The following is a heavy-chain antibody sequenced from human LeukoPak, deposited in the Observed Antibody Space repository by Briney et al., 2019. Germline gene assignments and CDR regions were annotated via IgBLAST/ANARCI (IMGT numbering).Heavy chain of an antibody. CDR1: GDTFSSNG. V-gene: IGHV3-30*02. CDR2: ICYDGSNQ. CDR3: AKVGVAAAGSPHFDY. J-gene: IGHJ4*02. Sequence: GGSLRLSCAASGDTFSSNGMHWGRDAPGQGLEWGAFICYDGSNQYYADSVKGRFTISRENSKNPLYLQMNSLRAEDTAVYYCAKVGVAAAGSPHFDYWGQGTLVTVSS. D-gene: IGHD6-13*01.